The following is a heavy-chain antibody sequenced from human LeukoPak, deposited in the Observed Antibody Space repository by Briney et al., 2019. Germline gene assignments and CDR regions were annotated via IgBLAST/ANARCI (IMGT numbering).Heavy chain of an antibody. CDR3: AKSDGRGIAVSEFDY. Sequence: GGSLRLSCAASGFTFSSYWIHWVRQAPGKGLVWVSRINTDGSSTSYADSVKGRFTISRDNAKNTLYLQMNSLRAEDMALYYCAKSDGRGIAVSEFDYWGQGTLVTVSS. CDR1: GFTFSSYW. V-gene: IGHV3-74*01. D-gene: IGHD6-19*01. J-gene: IGHJ4*02. CDR2: INTDGSST.